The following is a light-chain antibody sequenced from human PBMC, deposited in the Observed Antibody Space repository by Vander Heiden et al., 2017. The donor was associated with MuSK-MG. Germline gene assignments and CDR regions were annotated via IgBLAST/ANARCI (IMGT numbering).Light chain of an antibody. J-gene: IGKJ2*01. CDR1: QSLGTSY. CDR3: HQYGSTPQT. Sequence: ETVLTQSPGTLSLSPGARATLSCRASQSLGTSYLAWYQQTPGQAPRLLIYGASTRAPGIPDRFSGSGSGTDFTLTVTRLEPEDVAVYFCHQYGSTPQTFGQGTRLEIK. V-gene: IGKV3-20*01. CDR2: GAS.